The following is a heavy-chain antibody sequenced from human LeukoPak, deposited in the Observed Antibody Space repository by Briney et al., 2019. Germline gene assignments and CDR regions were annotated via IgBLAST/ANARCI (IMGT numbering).Heavy chain of an antibody. V-gene: IGHV3-74*01. J-gene: IGHJ6*04. CDR2: INSDGSST. CDR1: GFTSSGYW. Sequence: GVYLSLYCVDSGFTSSGYWMLWLRQAPGQGLVWVSRINSDGSSTTYADSVKGRFTISRDNAKNTLSLQMNSLRAEATAVYYCVRGQLERPFDFYYGMDVWGKGTTVTVSS. D-gene: IGHD1-1*01. CDR3: VRGQLERPFDFYYGMDV.